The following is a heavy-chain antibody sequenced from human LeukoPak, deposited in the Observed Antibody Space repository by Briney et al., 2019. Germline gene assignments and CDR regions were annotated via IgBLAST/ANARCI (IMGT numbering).Heavy chain of an antibody. J-gene: IGHJ6*02. CDR1: GFTFSSYA. CDR2: ISYDGSNK. Sequence: GGSLRLSCAASGFTFSSYAMHWVRQAPGKGLEWVAVISYDGSNKYYADSVKGRFTISRDNSKNTLYLQMNSLRAEDTAVYYCARDRPLWDIVATMDSYGMDVWGQGTTVTVSS. CDR3: ARDRPLWDIVATMDSYGMDV. V-gene: IGHV3-30-3*01. D-gene: IGHD5-12*01.